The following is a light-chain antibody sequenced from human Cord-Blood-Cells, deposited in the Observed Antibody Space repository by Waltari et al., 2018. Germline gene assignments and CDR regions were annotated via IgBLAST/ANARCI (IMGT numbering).Light chain of an antibody. J-gene: IGLJ2*01. CDR3: CSYAGSSTVV. V-gene: IGLV2-23*01. Sequence: QSALTQPASVSGSPGQSITISCTGTSSDVGSYNLVSWYQQHPGKAPKLMIYEGSKRPSGVSNRFSGSMSCNTASLTISGLQAEDEADYYCCSYAGSSTVVFGGGTKLTVL. CDR2: EGS. CDR1: SSDVGSYNL.